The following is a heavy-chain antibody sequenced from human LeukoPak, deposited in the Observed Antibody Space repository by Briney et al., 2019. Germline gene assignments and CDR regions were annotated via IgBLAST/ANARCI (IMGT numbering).Heavy chain of an antibody. J-gene: IGHJ3*02. CDR2: ISSSSSYI. CDR1: GFTFSSYS. CDR3: ARGVEYSSSWGAFDI. Sequence: GGSLRLSCAASGFTFSSYSMDWVRQAPGKGLEWVSSISSSSSYIYYADSVKGRFTISRDNAKNSLYLQMNSLRAEDTAVYYCARGVEYSSSWGAFDIWGQGTMVTASS. D-gene: IGHD6-13*01. V-gene: IGHV3-21*01.